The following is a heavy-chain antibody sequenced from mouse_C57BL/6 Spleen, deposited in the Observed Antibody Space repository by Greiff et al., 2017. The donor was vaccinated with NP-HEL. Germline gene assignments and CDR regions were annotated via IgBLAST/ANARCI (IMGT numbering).Heavy chain of an antibody. Sequence: DVHLVESGGDLVKPGGSLKLSCAASGFTFSSYGMSWVRQTPDKRLEWVATISSGGSYTYYPDSVKGRLTISRDNAKNTPSLQRSSLKSEDTAMYYCASGSDYFDYWGQGTTLTVSS. CDR3: ASGSDYFDY. CDR1: GFTFSSYG. J-gene: IGHJ2*01. V-gene: IGHV5-6*01. CDR2: ISSGGSYT.